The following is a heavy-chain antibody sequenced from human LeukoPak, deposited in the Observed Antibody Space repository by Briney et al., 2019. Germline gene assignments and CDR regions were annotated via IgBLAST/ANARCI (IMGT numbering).Heavy chain of an antibody. D-gene: IGHD3-22*01. V-gene: IGHV1-46*01. CDR2: INPSGGST. CDR1: GYTFTSYY. J-gene: IGHJ4*02. Sequence: ASVKVSCKASGYTFTSYYMHWVRQASGQGLEWMGIINPSGGSTSYAQKFQGRVTMTRDTSTSTVYMELSSLKSEDTAVYYCARNVVVSTGFDYWGQGTLVTVSS. CDR3: ARNVVVSTGFDY.